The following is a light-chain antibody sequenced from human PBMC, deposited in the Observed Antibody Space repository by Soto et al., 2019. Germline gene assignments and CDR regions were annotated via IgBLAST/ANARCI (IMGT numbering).Light chain of an antibody. J-gene: IGKJ5*01. CDR2: GAS. CDR1: QGISSN. V-gene: IGKV3-15*01. CDR3: QQYGSSPIT. Sequence: EIVMTHSPATLSVSPGERVTLSSRASQGISSNLAWYQQNPGQAPRLLIYGASTRATGIPARFSGSGSGTDFTLTISRLEPEDFAVYYCQQYGSSPITFGQGTRLEIK.